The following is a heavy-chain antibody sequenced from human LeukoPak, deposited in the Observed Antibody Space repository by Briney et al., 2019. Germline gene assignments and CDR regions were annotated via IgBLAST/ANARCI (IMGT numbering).Heavy chain of an antibody. CDR3: ARDRGYSSFDY. CDR2: MKQDGSEE. CDR1: GFSFSSSW. D-gene: IGHD6-13*01. V-gene: IGHV3-7*01. J-gene: IGHJ4*02. Sequence: GGSLRLSCAASGFSFSSSWMNWVRQAPGEGLEWVASMKQDGSEEYYVNSVKGRFTISRDNAKNSLYLQMNSLRAEDTAVYYCARDRGYSSFDYWGQGTLVTVSS.